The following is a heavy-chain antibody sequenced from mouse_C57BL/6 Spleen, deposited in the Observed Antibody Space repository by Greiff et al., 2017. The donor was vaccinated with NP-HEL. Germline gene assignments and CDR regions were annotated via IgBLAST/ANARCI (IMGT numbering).Heavy chain of an antibody. D-gene: IGHD4-1*01. Sequence: EVQLQQSGPELVKPGASVKISCKASGYTFTDYYMNWVKQSHGKSLEWIGDINPNNGGTSYNQKFKGKATLTVDKSSSTAYMELRSLTSEDSAVYYCASNWDVSPYYLDYWGQGTTLTVSS. CDR2: INPNNGGT. J-gene: IGHJ2*01. V-gene: IGHV1-26*01. CDR1: GYTFTDYY. CDR3: ASNWDVSPYYLDY.